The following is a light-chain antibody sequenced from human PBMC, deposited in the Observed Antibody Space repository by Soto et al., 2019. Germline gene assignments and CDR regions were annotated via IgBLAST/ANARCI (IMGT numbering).Light chain of an antibody. V-gene: IGLV4-60*02. CDR2: LEGSGSY. Sequence: QLVLTQSSSASASLGSSVKLTCTLSSGHSSYIIAWHQQQPGKAPRYLMKLEGSGSYNKGSGVPDRFSGSSSGADRYLTISNLQFEDEDDYYCAIWDSNTHTVFVGGTKLTVL. J-gene: IGLJ3*02. CDR3: AIWDSNTHTV. CDR1: SGHSSYI.